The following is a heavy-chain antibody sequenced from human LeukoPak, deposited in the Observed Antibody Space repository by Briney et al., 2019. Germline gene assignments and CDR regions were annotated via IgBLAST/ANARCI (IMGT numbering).Heavy chain of an antibody. CDR2: IYYSGST. V-gene: IGHV4-59*01. J-gene: IGHJ5*02. Sequence: SETLSLTCTVSGGSISSYYWSWIRQPPGKGLEWIGYIYYSGSTNYNPSLKSRVTISVDTSKNQFSLKLNSVTAADTAVYYCARAAGPFDPWGQGTLVTISS. CDR1: GGSISSYY. CDR3: ARAAGPFDP.